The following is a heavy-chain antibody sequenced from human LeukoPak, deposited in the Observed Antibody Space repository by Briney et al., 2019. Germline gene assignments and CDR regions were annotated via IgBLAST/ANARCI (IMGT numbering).Heavy chain of an antibody. CDR1: AFTFSSYE. V-gene: IGHV3-48*03. CDR3: AREREYFDY. Sequence: TGGSLRLSCAASAFTFSSYEMNWVRQAPGKGLEWVSYISISGSNIYYADSVKGRFTISRDNAKNSLYLQMNSLRAEDTAVYYCAREREYFDYWGQGTLVTDSS. J-gene: IGHJ4*02. D-gene: IGHD1-26*01. CDR2: ISISGSNI.